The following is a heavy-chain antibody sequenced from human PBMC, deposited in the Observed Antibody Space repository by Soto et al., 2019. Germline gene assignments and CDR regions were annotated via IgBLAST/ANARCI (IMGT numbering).Heavy chain of an antibody. CDR2: IDPSDSYT. V-gene: IGHV5-10-1*01. Sequence: PGESLKISCKGSGYSFTSYWINWVRQMPGKGLEWMGRIDPSDSYTNYSPSFQGHVTISTDKSISTAYLQWNSLKASDTAMYYCARPYAAYSLLPGYWGQGTLVTVSS. D-gene: IGHD2-15*01. J-gene: IGHJ4*02. CDR1: GYSFTSYW. CDR3: ARPYAAYSLLPGY.